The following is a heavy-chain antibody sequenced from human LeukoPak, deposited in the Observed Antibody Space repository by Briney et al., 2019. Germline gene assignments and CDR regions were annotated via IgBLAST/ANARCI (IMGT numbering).Heavy chain of an antibody. J-gene: IGHJ4*02. D-gene: IGHD2-21*01. V-gene: IGHV3-7*03. CDR2: INHNGNVN. Sequence: GGSLRLSCAASGFTFSSYWMNWARQAPGKGLEWVASINHNGNVNYYVDSVRGRFAISRDNAKNSLYLQTSSPRAEDTAVYYCARDPAYGAVDYWGQGILVTVSS. CDR1: GFTFSSYW. CDR3: ARDPAYGAVDY.